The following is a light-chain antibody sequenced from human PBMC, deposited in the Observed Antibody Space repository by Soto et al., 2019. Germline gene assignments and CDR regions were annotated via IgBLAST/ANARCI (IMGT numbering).Light chain of an antibody. CDR1: QSVSSSY. CDR2: GAS. Sequence: EIVLTQSPGTLSLSPGERATLSCRASQSVSSSYLAWYQQKPGQAPRLLIYGASSRATGIPDRFSGSGSGTDFTLTISSLEPEDLAVYYCQQRRNWPRTFGQGTKLEIK. V-gene: IGKV3D-20*02. J-gene: IGKJ2*01. CDR3: QQRRNWPRT.